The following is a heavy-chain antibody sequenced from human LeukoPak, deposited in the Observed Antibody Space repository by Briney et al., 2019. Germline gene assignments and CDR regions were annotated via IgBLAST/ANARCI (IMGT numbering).Heavy chain of an antibody. CDR1: GFTFSSYA. V-gene: IGHV3-23*01. J-gene: IGHJ6*03. Sequence: GGSLRLSCAASGFTFSSYAMSWVRQTPGKGLEWVSAISGSGGSTYYADSVKGRFTISRDNSKNTLYLQMNSLRAEDTAVYYCAKDLDSNNYYYMDVWGKGTTVTVSS. D-gene: IGHD1/OR15-1a*01. CDR3: AKDLDSNNYYYMDV. CDR2: ISGSGGST.